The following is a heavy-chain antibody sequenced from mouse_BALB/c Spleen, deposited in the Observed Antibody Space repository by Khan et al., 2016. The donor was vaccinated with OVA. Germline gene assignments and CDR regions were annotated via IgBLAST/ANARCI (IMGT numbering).Heavy chain of an antibody. CDR1: GYSFTNYY. Sequence: LVKTGASVKISCKASGYSFTNYYIHWVKQSHGKSLEWNGYISCYNGATSYNQKFKGKATFTVDTSSSTAYIQFNSLTSEDAAVYFCARGGRYERDYFDYWGQGTTLTVSS. V-gene: IGHV1S34*01. J-gene: IGHJ2*01. CDR3: ARGGRYERDYFDY. CDR2: ISCYNGAT. D-gene: IGHD2-14*01.